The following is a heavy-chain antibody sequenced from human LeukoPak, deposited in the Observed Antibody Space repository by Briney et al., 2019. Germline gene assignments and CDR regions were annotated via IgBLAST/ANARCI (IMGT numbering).Heavy chain of an antibody. CDR1: GGTFSNFA. CDR2: IIPIFGTA. V-gene: IGHV1-69*05. CDR3: ARVRGGIEVAGIRHYYYYMDV. D-gene: IGHD6-19*01. J-gene: IGHJ6*03. Sequence: ASVKVSCKASGGTFSNFAISWVRQAPGQGLEWMGGIIPIFGTATYAQKFQGRVMITTDESTGTAFMELSGLRSVDTAVYYCARVRGGIEVAGIRHYYYYMDVWGEGTTVTASS.